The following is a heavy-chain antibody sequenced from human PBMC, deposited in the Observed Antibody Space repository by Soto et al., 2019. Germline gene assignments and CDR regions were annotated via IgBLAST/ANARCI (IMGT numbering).Heavy chain of an antibody. J-gene: IGHJ4*02. D-gene: IGHD3-22*01. V-gene: IGHV3-30-3*01. CDR3: ARSQGPYYYDSSGYSD. CDR2: ISYDGSNK. Sequence: PGGSLRLSCAASGFTFSSYAMHWVRQAPGKGLEWVAVISYDGSNKYYADSVKGRFTISRDNSKNTLYLQMNSLRAEDTAVYYCARSQGPYYYDSSGYSDWGQGTLVTVSS. CDR1: GFTFSSYA.